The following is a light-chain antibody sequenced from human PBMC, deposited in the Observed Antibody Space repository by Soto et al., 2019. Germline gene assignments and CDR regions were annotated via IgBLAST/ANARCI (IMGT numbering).Light chain of an antibody. J-gene: IGKJ2*01. Sequence: IVLTQSPATLSLSPGEGATLSCRASQSIFSPYLAWYQQIPGQAPRLLIYSTSTRATGVPDGFSGSGSGTDFTLTIRRLEPGDFAVYYCQHFGNSQYTFGQGTKLEIK. CDR3: QHFGNSQYT. CDR1: QSIFSPY. CDR2: STS. V-gene: IGKV3-20*01.